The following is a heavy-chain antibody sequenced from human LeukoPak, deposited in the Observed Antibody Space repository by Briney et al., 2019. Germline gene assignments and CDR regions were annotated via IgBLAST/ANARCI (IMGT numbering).Heavy chain of an antibody. Sequence: GGSLRLSCAVSGFTVSRNYMTWVRQAPGKGLEWVSGISGSGGDTYYADSVKGRFTISRDNSKSTLYLQMNSLRAEDTAVYSCAKDLLGVAAGNYWGQGTLVTVSS. D-gene: IGHD6-13*01. CDR3: AKDLLGVAAGNY. V-gene: IGHV3-23*01. CDR1: GFTVSRNY. J-gene: IGHJ4*02. CDR2: ISGSGGDT.